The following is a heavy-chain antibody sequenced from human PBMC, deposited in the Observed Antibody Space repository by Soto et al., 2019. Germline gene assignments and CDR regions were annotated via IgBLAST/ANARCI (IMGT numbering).Heavy chain of an antibody. J-gene: IGHJ4*02. D-gene: IGHD2-2*01. V-gene: IGHV3-23*01. CDR3: AKAPCTSTTCYFDY. CDR2: ISDSGGRT. CDR1: RFAFSDYA. Sequence: EVQLLESGGDLVQPGGSLRLSCAASRFAFSDYAMSWVRQAPGKGLEWVSSISDSGGRTYYADSVKGRFIISRDNSKNTLYLQMNSLRAEDTAVYYCAKAPCTSTTCYFDYWGPGTLVTVSS.